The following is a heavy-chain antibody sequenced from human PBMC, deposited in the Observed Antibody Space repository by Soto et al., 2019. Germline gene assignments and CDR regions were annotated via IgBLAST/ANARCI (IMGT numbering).Heavy chain of an antibody. V-gene: IGHV3-74*01. CDR3: ARERYFDWLPPRYGMDV. J-gene: IGHJ6*02. Sequence: GGSLRLSCAASGFTFSSYWMHWVRQAPGKGLVWVSRINSDGSSTSYADSVKGRFTISRDNAKNTLYLQMNSLRAEDTAVYYCARERYFDWLPPRYGMDVWGQGTTVTVSS. CDR1: GFTFSSYW. CDR2: INSDGSST. D-gene: IGHD3-9*01.